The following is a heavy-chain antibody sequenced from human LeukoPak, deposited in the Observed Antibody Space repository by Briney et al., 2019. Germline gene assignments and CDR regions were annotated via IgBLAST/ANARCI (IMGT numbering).Heavy chain of an antibody. CDR2: MNPNSGNT. V-gene: IGHV1-8*01. CDR3: ARGINGMGV. J-gene: IGHJ6*02. Sequence: ASVKVSCKASGYTFTSYEINWVRQATGQGLEWMAGMNPNSGNTGYAQKFQGRVTMTRDTSISTAYMELSSLRSEDTAVYYCARGINGMGVWGQGTTVTVSS. D-gene: IGHD1-14*01. CDR1: GYTFTSYE.